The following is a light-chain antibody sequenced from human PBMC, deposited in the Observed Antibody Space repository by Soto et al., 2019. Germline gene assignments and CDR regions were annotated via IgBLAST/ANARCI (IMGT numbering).Light chain of an antibody. CDR3: LQFTFSLWT. Sequence: EVVLTQSPGTLSLSPGESATLSCRASQSVYNNYLAWYQQKPGQAPRLLIYGASTRATDIPDRFIDSGSGTDFTLTIRRLEPEDFAVYYCLQFTFSLWTFGQGTRVEIK. V-gene: IGKV3-20*01. CDR2: GAS. CDR1: QSVYNNY. J-gene: IGKJ1*01.